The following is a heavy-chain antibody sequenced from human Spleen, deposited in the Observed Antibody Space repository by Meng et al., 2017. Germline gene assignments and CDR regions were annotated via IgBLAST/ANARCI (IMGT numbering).Heavy chain of an antibody. Sequence: SETLSLTCTVSGGSISSGGYYWSWIRQHPGKGLEWIGYIYYSGSTYYNPSLKSRVTISVDTSKNQFSLKLSSVTAADTAVYYCAREPLMGDPYYFDYWGQGTLVTVSS. CDR1: GGSISSGGYY. CDR2: IYYSGST. CDR3: AREPLMGDPYYFDY. J-gene: IGHJ4*02. D-gene: IGHD2-21*02. V-gene: IGHV4-31*03.